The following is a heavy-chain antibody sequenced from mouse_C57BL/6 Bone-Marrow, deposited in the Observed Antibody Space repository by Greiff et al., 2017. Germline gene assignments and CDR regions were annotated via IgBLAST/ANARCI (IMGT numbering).Heavy chain of an antibody. D-gene: IGHD2-3*01. CDR2: ISSGSSTI. J-gene: IGHJ1*03. CDR3: ARWLLRWYFDV. V-gene: IGHV5-17*01. Sequence: EVMLVESGGGLVKPGGSLKLSCAASGFTFSDYGMHWVRQAPEKGLEWVAYISSGSSTIYDADTVQGRFTISRDNAKNTLFLQMTSLRSEDTAMYYCARWLLRWYFDVWGTGTTVTVSS. CDR1: GFTFSDYG.